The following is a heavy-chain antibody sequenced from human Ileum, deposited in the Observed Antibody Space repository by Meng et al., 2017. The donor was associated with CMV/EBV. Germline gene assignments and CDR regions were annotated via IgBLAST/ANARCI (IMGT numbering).Heavy chain of an antibody. J-gene: IGHJ3*02. D-gene: IGHD1-26*01. Sequence: SVKVSCKASGGSFSTYTFTWVRQAPGQGLEWIGRIIPILNITNYAQSFQGRVSIIADKSTSTAYMDLSSLKSEDTAVYFCASLVGVTSAFDIWGQGTMVTVSS. CDR1: GGSFSTYT. CDR3: ASLVGVTSAFDI. CDR2: IIPILNIT. V-gene: IGHV1-69*02.